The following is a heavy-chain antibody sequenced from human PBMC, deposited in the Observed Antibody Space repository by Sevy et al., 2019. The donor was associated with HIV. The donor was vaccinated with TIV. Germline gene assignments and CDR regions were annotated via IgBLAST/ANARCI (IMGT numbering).Heavy chain of an antibody. V-gene: IGHV3-15*01. CDR3: ATAEGDSRDYNQFNY. CDR2: IKSMTEGGTG. Sequence: GGSLRLSCAASGFTFSNVWMTWIRQAPGEGLEWVGHIKSMTEGGTGNYATSVRGRFTISRDDSKNTLYLQMSSLKADDSAVYYWATAEGDSRDYNQFNYWGQGTLVTVSS. CDR1: GFTFSNVW. J-gene: IGHJ4*02. D-gene: IGHD3-22*01.